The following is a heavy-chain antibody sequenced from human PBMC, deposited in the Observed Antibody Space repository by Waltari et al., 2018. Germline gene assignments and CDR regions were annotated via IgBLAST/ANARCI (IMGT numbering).Heavy chain of an antibody. CDR3: ARHLDGSSTVSWGN. V-gene: IGHV4-39*01. CDR2: IYSSGST. J-gene: IGHJ4*02. CDR1: GGSISSSSYY. D-gene: IGHD6-13*01. Sequence: QLQLQESGPGLVKPSETLSLTCTVSGGSISSSSYYWGWIRQPPGKGLEWIGSIYSSGSTYSNPSLTSRVAMSVDTSKIQFALKLGSVTAADTAVYFCARHLDGSSTVSWGNWGQGTLVTVSS.